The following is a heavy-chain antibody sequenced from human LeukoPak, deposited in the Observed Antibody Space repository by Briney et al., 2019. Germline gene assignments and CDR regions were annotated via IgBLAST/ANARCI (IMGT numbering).Heavy chain of an antibody. CDR1: GGSISGSDFY. D-gene: IGHD1-26*01. J-gene: IGHJ4*02. Sequence: SETLSLTCTVSGGSISGSDFYWGWIRQPPGKGLEWIGNIYFSGSTYYNPSLKSRVTISVDTSKNQFSLKLSSVTAADTAVYYCARDREGGSDYWGQGTLVTVSS. CDR2: IYFSGST. CDR3: ARDREGGSDY. V-gene: IGHV4-39*02.